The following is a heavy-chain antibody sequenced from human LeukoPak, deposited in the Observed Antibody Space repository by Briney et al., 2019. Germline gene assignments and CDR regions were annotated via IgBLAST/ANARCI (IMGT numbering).Heavy chain of an antibody. CDR3: ARDHGPTVATSPFYSYYMDV. D-gene: IGHD4-11*01. V-gene: IGHV4-59*01. CDR2: IYYSGST. CDR1: GGSISSYY. Sequence: SSETLSLTCTVSGGSISSYYWSWIRQPPGKGLEWIGYIYYSGSTNYNPSLKSRVTISVDTSKNQFSLKLSSVTAADTAVYYCARDHGPTVATSPFYSYYMDVWGKGTTVTISS. J-gene: IGHJ6*03.